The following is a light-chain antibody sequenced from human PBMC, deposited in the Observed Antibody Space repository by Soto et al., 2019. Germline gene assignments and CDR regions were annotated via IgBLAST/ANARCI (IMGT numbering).Light chain of an antibody. Sequence: QSVLTQPPSVSGTPGQRVTISCTGTSSDIGSGYDVHWYQQLPGTAPKLLIYANSHRPSGVPDRFSGSKSVTSASLAITGLQTEDEADYYCQSYDSSLSAGVFGGGTKLTVL. V-gene: IGLV1-40*01. CDR3: QSYDSSLSAGV. CDR2: ANS. CDR1: SSDIGSGYD. J-gene: IGLJ3*02.